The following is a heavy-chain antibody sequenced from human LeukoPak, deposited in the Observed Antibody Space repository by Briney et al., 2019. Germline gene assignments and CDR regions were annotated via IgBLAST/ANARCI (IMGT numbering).Heavy chain of an antibody. CDR3: ARGQETDRELLHFDY. CDR1: GGTFSSYA. D-gene: IGHD1-26*01. J-gene: IGHJ4*02. V-gene: IGHV1-69*04. CDR2: IIPILGTA. Sequence: SVKVSCKASGGTFSSYAISRVRQAPGQGLEWMGRIIPILGTANYAQKFQGRVTITADKSTSTAYMELSSLRSEDTAVYYCARGQETDRELLHFDYWGQGTLVTVSS.